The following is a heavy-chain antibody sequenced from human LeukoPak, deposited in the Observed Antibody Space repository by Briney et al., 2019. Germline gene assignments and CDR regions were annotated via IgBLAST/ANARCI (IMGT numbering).Heavy chain of an antibody. V-gene: IGHV3-30*02. D-gene: IGHD6-25*01. CDR3: ANQYSSDLSYYFDY. CDR2: IRYDGSNK. CDR1: GFTFSPYG. Sequence: GGSLRLSCAASGFTFSPYGIHWVRQAPGKGLEWVAFIRYDGSNKFYADSVKGRFTISRDNSKNTLYLQMNSLRAEDTAVYFCANQYSSDLSYYFDYWGQGILVTVSS. J-gene: IGHJ4*02.